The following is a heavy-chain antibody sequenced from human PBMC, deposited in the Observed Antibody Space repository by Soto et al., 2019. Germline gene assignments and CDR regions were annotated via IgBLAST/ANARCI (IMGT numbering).Heavy chain of an antibody. CDR3: ARSGHLFDY. CDR1: GGSFSGYY. D-gene: IGHD3-10*01. V-gene: IGHV4-34*01. J-gene: IGHJ4*02. CDR2: INHTGHT. Sequence: SETLSLTCAVYGGSFSGYYWSWIRQPPGKGLEWIGEINHTGHTNYNPSLKSRVTISVDTSKNQFSLKLSSVTAADTAVYYCARSGHLFDYWGQGILVTAPQ.